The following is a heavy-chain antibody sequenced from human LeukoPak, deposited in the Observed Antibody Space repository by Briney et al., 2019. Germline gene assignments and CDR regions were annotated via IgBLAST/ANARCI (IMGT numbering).Heavy chain of an antibody. Sequence: GASVTVSRKASGYTFTSYYMHWVRQAPGQGLEWMGIINPSGGSTSYAQKFQGRVTMTRDMSTSTVYMELSSLRSEDTAVYYCARDAGYSGYDSPGGYFDYWGQGTLVAVSS. CDR2: INPSGGST. CDR3: ARDAGYSGYDSPGGYFDY. J-gene: IGHJ4*02. V-gene: IGHV1-46*01. D-gene: IGHD5-12*01. CDR1: GYTFTSYY.